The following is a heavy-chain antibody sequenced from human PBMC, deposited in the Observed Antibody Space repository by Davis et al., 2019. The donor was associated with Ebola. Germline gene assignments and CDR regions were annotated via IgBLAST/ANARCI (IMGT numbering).Heavy chain of an antibody. Sequence: SQTLSPTCPLSAGSISSYYWSWIRQPPGKGLEWSGYIYYSGSTNYNPSLKSRVTISVDTSKNQFSLKLSSVTAADTAVYYCARGKWRIQLSPRMNWFDPWGQGTLVTVSS. D-gene: IGHD5-18*01. J-gene: IGHJ5*02. V-gene: IGHV4-59*01. CDR2: IYYSGST. CDR1: AGSISSYY. CDR3: ARGKWRIQLSPRMNWFDP.